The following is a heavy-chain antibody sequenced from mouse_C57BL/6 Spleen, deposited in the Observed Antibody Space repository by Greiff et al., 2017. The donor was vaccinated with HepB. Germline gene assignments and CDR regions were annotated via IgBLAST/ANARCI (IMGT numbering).Heavy chain of an antibody. CDR1: GFTFSDYY. J-gene: IGHJ2*01. CDR3: ARRGEGYYFDY. CDR2: ISNGGGST. Sequence: EVMLVESGGGLVQPGGSLKLSCAASGFTFSDYYMYWVRQTPEKRLEWVAYISNGGGSTYYPDTVKGRFTISRDNAKNTLYLQMSRLKSEDTAMYYCARRGEGYYFDYWGQGTTLTVSS. V-gene: IGHV5-12*01.